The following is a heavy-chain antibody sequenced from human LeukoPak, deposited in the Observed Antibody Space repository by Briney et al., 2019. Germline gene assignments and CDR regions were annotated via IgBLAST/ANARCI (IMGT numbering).Heavy chain of an antibody. CDR3: ARLSRAAARHNWFDP. CDR2: IIPIFGTA. D-gene: IGHD6-13*01. CDR1: GGTFSSYE. Sequence: SVKVSCKASGGTFSSYEISWVRQAPGQGLEWMGGIIPIFGTANYAQKFQGRVTITADKSTSTAYMELSSLRSEDTAVYYCARLSRAAARHNWFDPWGQGTLVTVSS. V-gene: IGHV1-69*06. J-gene: IGHJ5*02.